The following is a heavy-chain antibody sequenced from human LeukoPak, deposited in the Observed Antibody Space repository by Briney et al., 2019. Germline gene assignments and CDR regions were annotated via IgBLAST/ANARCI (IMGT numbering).Heavy chain of an antibody. CDR3: AKGDYYDSSGYYYGSFYAFDI. Sequence: PGGSLRLSCAASGFTFSSYAMHWVRQAPGKGLEWVAVISYDGSNKYYADSVKGRFTISRDNSKNTLYLQMNSLRAEDTAVYYCAKGDYYDSSGYYYGSFYAFDIWGQGTMVTVSS. CDR1: GFTFSSYA. CDR2: ISYDGSNK. D-gene: IGHD3-22*01. V-gene: IGHV3-30*04. J-gene: IGHJ3*02.